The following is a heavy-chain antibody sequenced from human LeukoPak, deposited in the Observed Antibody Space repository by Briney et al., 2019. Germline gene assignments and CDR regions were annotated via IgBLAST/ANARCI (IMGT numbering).Heavy chain of an antibody. CDR1: GYSISSGYY. J-gene: IGHJ4*02. D-gene: IGHD3-16*01. CDR2: MYHSGST. Sequence: ETLSLTCAVSGYSISSGYYWGWLRQPPGKGLEWIGSMYHSGSTYYNPSLKSRVTTAVDTSKNQFSLRLSSVTAADTAVYYCAGQTSKGWGIRYWGQGTLVTVSS. CDR3: AGQTSKGWGIRY. V-gene: IGHV4-38-2*01.